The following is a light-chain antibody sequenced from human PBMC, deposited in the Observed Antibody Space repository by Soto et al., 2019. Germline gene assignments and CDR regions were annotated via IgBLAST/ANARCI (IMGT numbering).Light chain of an antibody. V-gene: IGLV2-23*01. Sequence: QSALTQPASVSGSPGQSITISCTGTSSDFGSYNLVSWYQQHPDKAPKLMIYEDSKRPSGVSNRFSGSKSGNTASLTISGLQAEDDADYYCCSYAGSSTDVFGTGTKLTVL. CDR3: CSYAGSSTDV. J-gene: IGLJ1*01. CDR2: EDS. CDR1: SSDFGSYNL.